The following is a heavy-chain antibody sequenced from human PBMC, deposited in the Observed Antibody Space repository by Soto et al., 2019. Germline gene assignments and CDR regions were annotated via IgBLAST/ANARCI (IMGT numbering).Heavy chain of an antibody. Sequence: ASVKVSCKASGGTFSSYAISWVRQAPGQGLEWMGGIIPIFGTANYAQKFQGRVTITADESTSTAYMELSSLRSEDTAVYYCAGEVVVPAARYYYYGMDVWGQGTTVTVS. CDR3: AGEVVVPAARYYYYGMDV. CDR1: GGTFSSYA. J-gene: IGHJ6*02. CDR2: IIPIFGTA. D-gene: IGHD2-2*01. V-gene: IGHV1-69*13.